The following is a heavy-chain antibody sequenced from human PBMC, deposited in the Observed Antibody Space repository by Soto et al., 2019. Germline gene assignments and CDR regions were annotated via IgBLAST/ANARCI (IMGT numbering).Heavy chain of an antibody. CDR2: IIPIFGTA. J-gene: IGHJ2*01. D-gene: IGHD2-21*02. Sequence: QVQLVQSGAEVKKPGSSVKVSCKASGGTFSSYAISWVRQAPGQGLEWMGGIIPIFGTANYAQKFQGRVTITADQSTSTAYMELSSLRSEDTAVYYCARDRIVVVTAIPEWGWYFDLWGRGTLVTVSS. CDR3: ARDRIVVVTAIPEWGWYFDL. CDR1: GGTFSSYA. V-gene: IGHV1-69*01.